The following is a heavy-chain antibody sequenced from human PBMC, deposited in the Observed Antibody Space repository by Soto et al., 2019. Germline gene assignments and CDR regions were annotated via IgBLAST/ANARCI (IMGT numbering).Heavy chain of an antibody. CDR3: ARDSGYNWNDAHFDY. J-gene: IGHJ4*02. CDR2: ISSSGSTI. V-gene: IGHV3-11*01. CDR1: GFTFSDYY. D-gene: IGHD1-20*01. Sequence: GGSLRLSCAASGFTFSDYYMSWIRQAPGKGLEWVSYISSSGSTIYYADSMKGRFTISRDNAKNSLYLQMNSLRAEDTAVYYCARDSGYNWNDAHFDYWGQGTLVTVSS.